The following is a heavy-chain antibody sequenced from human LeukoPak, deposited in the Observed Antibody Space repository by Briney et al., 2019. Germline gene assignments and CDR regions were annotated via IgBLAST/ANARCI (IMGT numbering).Heavy chain of an antibody. Sequence: ASVKVSCKASGGTFSSYAISWVRQAPGQGLEWMGIINPSGGSTSYAQKFQGRVTMTRDTSTSTVYMELSGLRSEDTAVYYCASWVRGVNNWFDPWGQGTLVTVSS. D-gene: IGHD3-10*01. CDR1: GGTFSSYA. J-gene: IGHJ5*02. V-gene: IGHV1-46*01. CDR3: ASWVRGVNNWFDP. CDR2: INPSGGST.